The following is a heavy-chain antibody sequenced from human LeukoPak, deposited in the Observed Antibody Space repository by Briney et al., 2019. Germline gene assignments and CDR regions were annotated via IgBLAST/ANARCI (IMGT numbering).Heavy chain of an antibody. CDR2: IRYDGSNK. Sequence: GGSLRLSCAASGFTFSSYGMHWVRQAPDKGLEWVAFIRYDGSNKYYADSVKGRFTISRDNSKNTLYLQMNSLRAEDTAVYYCAKDATTYYYDSSGYHFDYWGQGTLVTVSS. V-gene: IGHV3-30*02. CDR1: GFTFSSYG. J-gene: IGHJ4*02. CDR3: AKDATTYYYDSSGYHFDY. D-gene: IGHD3-22*01.